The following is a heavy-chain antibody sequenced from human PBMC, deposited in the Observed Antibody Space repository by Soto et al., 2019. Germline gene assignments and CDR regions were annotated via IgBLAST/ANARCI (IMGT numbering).Heavy chain of an antibody. V-gene: IGHV4-30-4*01. CDR3: ARATLRYFDPRWFDP. CDR1: GGSISSGDYF. CDR2: IYYSGST. D-gene: IGHD3-9*01. J-gene: IGHJ5*02. Sequence: SETLSLTCTVSGGSISSGDYFWSWIRQPPGKGLEWIGYIYYSGSTYYNPSLKSRVTISVDTSKNQFSLKLSSVTAADTAVYYCARATLRYFDPRWFDPWGQGTLVTVSS.